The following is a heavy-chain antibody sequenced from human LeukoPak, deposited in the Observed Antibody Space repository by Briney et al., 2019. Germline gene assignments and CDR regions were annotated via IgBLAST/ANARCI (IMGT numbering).Heavy chain of an antibody. CDR1: GGSIRSNNYH. Sequence: PSETLSLTCTVSGGSIRSNNYHWGWIRQPPGKGLEWIGSIYYRGNTFYNPSLKSRVTISVDTSKNQFSLKLSSVTAADTAVYYCSAAHDINNWFDPWGQGTLVTVSS. D-gene: IGHD6-13*01. J-gene: IGHJ5*02. CDR3: SAAHDINNWFDP. V-gene: IGHV4-39*01. CDR2: IYYRGNT.